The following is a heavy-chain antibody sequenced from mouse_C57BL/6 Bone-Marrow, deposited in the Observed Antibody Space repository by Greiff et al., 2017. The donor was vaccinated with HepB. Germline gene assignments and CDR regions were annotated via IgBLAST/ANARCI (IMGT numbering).Heavy chain of an antibody. CDR1: GYTFTSYW. J-gene: IGHJ1*03. CDR2: IDPSDSET. Sequence: QVQLQQPGAELVRPGSSVKLSCKASGYTFTSYWMHWVKQRPIQGLEWIGNIDPSDSETHYNQKFKDKATLTVDKSSSTAYMQLSSLTSEDSAVYYCARPPYYGGRYWYFDVWGTGTTVTVSS. V-gene: IGHV1-52*01. CDR3: ARPPYYGGRYWYFDV. D-gene: IGHD1-1*01.